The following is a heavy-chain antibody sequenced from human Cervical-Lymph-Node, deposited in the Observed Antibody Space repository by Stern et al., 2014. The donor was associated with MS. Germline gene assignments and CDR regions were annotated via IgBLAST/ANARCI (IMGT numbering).Heavy chain of an antibody. CDR1: GFTFSSYA. V-gene: IGHV3-23*01. CDR3: AKEGVGYSSSWYDY. J-gene: IGHJ4*02. D-gene: IGHD6-13*01. Sequence: EVQLLESGGGLVQPGGSLRLSCAASGFTFSSYAMSWVRQAPGKGLEWVSAISGNGGSTDYADSVKGRFTISRDNSKNTLYLQMNSLRAEDTAVYYCAKEGVGYSSSWYDYWGQGTLVTVSS. CDR2: ISGNGGST.